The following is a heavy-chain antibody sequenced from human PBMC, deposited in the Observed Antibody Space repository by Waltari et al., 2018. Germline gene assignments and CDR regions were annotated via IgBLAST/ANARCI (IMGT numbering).Heavy chain of an antibody. CDR2: IYPGDSDN. Sequence: EVQLVQSGAEVKKPGESLKISCKGSGYSFTSYWLGWVRQMPGKGLGWMGFIYPGDSDNRYSPSFQGQVTSSADKSISTAYLQWSSLKASDTAMYYCARPEDQAGFGELLYWGQGTLVTVSS. D-gene: IGHD3-10*01. J-gene: IGHJ4*02. CDR3: ARPEDQAGFGELLY. V-gene: IGHV5-51*01. CDR1: GYSFTSYW.